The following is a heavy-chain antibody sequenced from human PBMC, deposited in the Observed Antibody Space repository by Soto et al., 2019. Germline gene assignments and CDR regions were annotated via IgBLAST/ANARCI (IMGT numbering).Heavy chain of an antibody. V-gene: IGHV1-46*01. D-gene: IGHD6-13*01. CDR1: GYTFTSYY. CDR2: INPSGGST. J-gene: IGHJ4*02. Sequence: ASVKVSCKASGYTFTSYYMHWVRQAPGQGLEWMGIINPSGGSTSYARKFQGRVTMTRDTSTSTVYMELSSLRSEDTAVYYCARVIEQQLVPNALDFDYWGQGTLVTVS. CDR3: ARVIEQQLVPNALDFDY.